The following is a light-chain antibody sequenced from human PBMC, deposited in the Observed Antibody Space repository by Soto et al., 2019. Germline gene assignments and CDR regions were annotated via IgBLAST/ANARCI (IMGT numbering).Light chain of an antibody. CDR1: QTVSSNY. CDR2: GVS. J-gene: IGKJ2*01. V-gene: IGKV3-20*01. Sequence: EIVLTQSPGTLSLSPGERATLSYRASQTVSSNYLAWYQQKPGQAPRLLIYGVSSRATGIPDRFSGSGSGTDFTLTISRLEAEDFAVYYCQQYTSSPYTFGQGTKLEIK. CDR3: QQYTSSPYT.